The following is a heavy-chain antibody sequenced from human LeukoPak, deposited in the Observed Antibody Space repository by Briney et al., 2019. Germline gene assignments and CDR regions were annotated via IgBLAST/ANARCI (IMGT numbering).Heavy chain of an antibody. CDR3: ANDYYGSGSLDY. CDR2: ISGSGGST. Sequence: PGRSLRLSCAASGFTFSSYAMSWVRQAPGKGLEWVSAISGSGGSTYYADSVKGRFTISRDNSKNTLYLQMNSLRAEDTAVYYCANDYYGSGSLDYWGQGTLVTVSS. V-gene: IGHV3-23*01. J-gene: IGHJ4*02. D-gene: IGHD3-10*01. CDR1: GFTFSSYA.